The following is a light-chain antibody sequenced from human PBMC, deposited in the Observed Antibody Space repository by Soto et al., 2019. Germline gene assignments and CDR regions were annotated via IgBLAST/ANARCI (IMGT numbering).Light chain of an antibody. J-gene: IGKJ1*01. CDR3: QQYDSSPCT. CDR1: QSVSRSF. V-gene: IGKV3-20*01. Sequence: DIVLTQSPGTLSLSPGERATLSCRASQSVSRSFLAWYQQKPGQAPRLLIYGASSRATGIPDRFSGSGSGTDCTLTISRLDPEDFAVYYCQQYDSSPCTFGQGTKVEIK. CDR2: GAS.